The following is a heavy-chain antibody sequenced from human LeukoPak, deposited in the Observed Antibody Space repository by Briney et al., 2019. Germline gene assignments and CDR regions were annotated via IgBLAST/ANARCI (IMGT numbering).Heavy chain of an antibody. J-gene: IGHJ4*02. Sequence: SETLPLTCTVSGGTISSYYWSWIRQPPGKGLEWIGYIYYSGSTNYNPSLKSRVTISVDTSKNQFSLKLSSVTAADTAVYYCATMPDGSYFDYWGQGTLVTVSS. CDR3: ATMPDGSYFDY. CDR2: IYYSGST. V-gene: IGHV4-59*01. D-gene: IGHD5-24*01. CDR1: GGTISSYY.